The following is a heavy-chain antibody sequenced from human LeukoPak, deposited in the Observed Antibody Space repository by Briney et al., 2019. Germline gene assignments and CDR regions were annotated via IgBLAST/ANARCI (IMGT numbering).Heavy chain of an antibody. CDR2: ISWTSGSI. J-gene: IGHJ6*02. CDR1: GFTFDDYD. Sequence: GGSLRLSCAASGFTFDDYDMHWVRQAPGKGLEWVSGISWTSGSIGYADSVKGRFTISRDNAKNSLYLQMNSLRAEDTALYYCAKAPRGGAKYGMDVWGQGTTVTVSS. V-gene: IGHV3-9*01. D-gene: IGHD3-10*01. CDR3: AKAPRGGAKYGMDV.